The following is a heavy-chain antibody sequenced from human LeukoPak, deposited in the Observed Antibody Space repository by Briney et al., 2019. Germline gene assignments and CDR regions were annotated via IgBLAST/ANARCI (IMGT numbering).Heavy chain of an antibody. CDR2: ITASGGST. CDR1: GFSSSSYA. D-gene: IGHD1-1*01. Sequence: GGSLRLSCASSGFSSSSYAMSWVRQAPGKGGERGSTITASGGSTYYADSVKGRFTISRDNSKNTLYLQINSLRAEDTALYYCAKLVLFSGTTGDLNYWGQGTLVTVSS. CDR3: AKLVLFSGTTGDLNY. J-gene: IGHJ4*02. V-gene: IGHV3-23*01.